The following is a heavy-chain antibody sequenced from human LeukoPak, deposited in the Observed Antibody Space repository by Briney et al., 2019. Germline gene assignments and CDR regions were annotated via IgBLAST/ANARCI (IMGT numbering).Heavy chain of an antibody. J-gene: IGHJ5*02. CDR2: IKYSGST. CDR3: ARGRGSQTSPGSGWYGRGWFDP. Sequence: PSETLSLTCGVYSESFSGFYWSWIRQSPGKGLDWVGEIKYSGSTNYNPSLKSRVTISVDTSRNQFSLNLTSVTAADTAVYYCARGRGSQTSPGSGWYGRGWFDPWGQGILVTVSS. CDR1: SESFSGFY. V-gene: IGHV4-34*01. D-gene: IGHD6-19*01.